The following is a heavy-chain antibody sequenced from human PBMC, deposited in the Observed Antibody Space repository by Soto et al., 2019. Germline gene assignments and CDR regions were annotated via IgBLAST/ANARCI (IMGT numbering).Heavy chain of an antibody. V-gene: IGHV4-34*01. CDR2: INHVGGT. D-gene: IGHD3-16*01. Sequence: SETLSLTCAVYGGFLSESYWTWIRQPPGKGLEWIGEINHVGGTNYNPSLKSRVTMSVDTSQNQFSLRLISVIAADTAMYFCVRIRYQLPSSVLWLDPWGQGTPVTVSS. CDR3: VRIRYQLPSSVLWLDP. J-gene: IGHJ5*02. CDR1: GGFLSESY.